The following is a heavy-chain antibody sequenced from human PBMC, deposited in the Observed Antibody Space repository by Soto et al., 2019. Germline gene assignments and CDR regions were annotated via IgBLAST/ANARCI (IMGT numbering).Heavy chain of an antibody. V-gene: IGHV4-31*03. Sequence: SETLSLTCTVSGGSTSSGGYYWSWIRQHPGKGLEWIGYIYYSGSTYYNPSLKSRVTISVDTSKNQFSLKLSSVTAADTAVYYCARADCSGGSCYSFLYYYGMDVWGQGTTVT. CDR3: ARADCSGGSCYSFLYYYGMDV. J-gene: IGHJ6*02. CDR1: GGSTSSGGYY. CDR2: IYYSGST. D-gene: IGHD2-15*01.